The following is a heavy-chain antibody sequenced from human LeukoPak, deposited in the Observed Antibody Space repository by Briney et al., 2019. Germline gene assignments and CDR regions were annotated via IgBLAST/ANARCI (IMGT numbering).Heavy chain of an antibody. J-gene: IGHJ4*02. CDR2: INHSGST. V-gene: IGHV4-34*01. CDR1: GGSFSGYY. D-gene: IGHD3-10*01. CDR3: ARGWFWGSPDY. Sequence: SETLSLTCAVYGGSFSGYYWSWIRQPPGKGLEWIGEINHSGSTNYNPSLKSRVTISVDTSKNQFSLKLSSVTAADTAVYYCARGWFWGSPDYWGQGTLVTVSS.